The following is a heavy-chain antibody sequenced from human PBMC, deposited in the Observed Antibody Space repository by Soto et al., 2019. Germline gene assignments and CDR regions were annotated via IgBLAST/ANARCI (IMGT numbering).Heavy chain of an antibody. D-gene: IGHD6-13*01. Sequence: QVQLQQWGAGLLKPSETLSLTCAVYGGSFSGYYWSWIRQPPGKGLEWIGEINHSGSTNYNPSLKSRVTISVDTSKNQFSLKLSSVTAADTAVYYCARARRERAAAGAYYYYYMDVWGKGTTVTVSS. J-gene: IGHJ6*03. CDR3: ARARRERAAAGAYYYYYMDV. CDR1: GGSFSGYY. CDR2: INHSGST. V-gene: IGHV4-34*01.